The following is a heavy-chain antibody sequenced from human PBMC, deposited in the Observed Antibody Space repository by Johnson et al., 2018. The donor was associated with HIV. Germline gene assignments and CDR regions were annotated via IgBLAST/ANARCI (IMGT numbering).Heavy chain of an antibody. D-gene: IGHD3-16*01. CDR1: GFTFDDYA. J-gene: IGHJ3*02. V-gene: IGHV3-9*01. CDR2: ISWNSGSI. CDR3: ARGSRYTYDNDDVYLLQAFDI. Sequence: QLVESGGGLVQPGRSLRLSCAASGFTFDDYAMHWVRQAPGKGLEWVSGISWNSGSIGYADSVKGRFTISRDNAKNTLYLQMNSLRAEDTAVYYCARGSRYTYDNDDVYLLQAFDIWGQGTVVTVSS.